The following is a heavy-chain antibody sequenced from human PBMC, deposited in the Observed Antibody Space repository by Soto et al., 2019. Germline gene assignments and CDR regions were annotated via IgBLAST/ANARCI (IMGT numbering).Heavy chain of an antibody. D-gene: IGHD3-10*01. CDR1: GFTFSSYA. J-gene: IGHJ4*02. Sequence: EVQLLDSGGGLVQPGGSLRLSCAASGFTFSSYAMSWVHQAPGKGLEWVSSISGSGATTYYADSVKGRFTISRDNSKNTLYRKMNSLRAEDTAVYYCAKDRGGSGTYCLFAYWGQGTLVTFSS. CDR2: ISGSGATT. CDR3: AKDRGGSGTYCLFAY. V-gene: IGHV3-23*01.